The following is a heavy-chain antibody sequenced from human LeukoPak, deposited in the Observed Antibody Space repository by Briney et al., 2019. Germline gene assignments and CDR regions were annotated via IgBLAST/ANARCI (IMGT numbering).Heavy chain of an antibody. J-gene: IGHJ4*02. Sequence: PSETLSLTCSVSGGSISSYYWSWIRQPPGKGLEWIGYLYYSGSTNSNPSLKSRVTMSVDTSKNQFSLKLSSVTAADTAMYYCARYWGPYDNSGAYFDYWGQGTLVTVSS. CDR2: LYYSGST. D-gene: IGHD3-22*01. V-gene: IGHV4-59*08. CDR3: ARYWGPYDNSGAYFDY. CDR1: GGSISSYY.